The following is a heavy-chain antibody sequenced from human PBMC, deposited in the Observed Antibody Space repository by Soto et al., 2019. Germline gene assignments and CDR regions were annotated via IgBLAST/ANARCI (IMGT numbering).Heavy chain of an antibody. D-gene: IGHD6-19*01. J-gene: IGHJ4*02. CDR1: GLTLSSYG. V-gene: IGHV3-30*18. Sequence: GTLRLSGSAAGLTLSSYGMYWVRQAPGKGLEWVTVISYDGSNKYYADSVKGRFTISRDNSKNTVYLQMNSLRAEDTAVYYCAKRIFGYSSGWSEMGGFDYWGQGTLVTVSS. CDR3: AKRIFGYSSGWSEMGGFDY. CDR2: ISYDGSNK.